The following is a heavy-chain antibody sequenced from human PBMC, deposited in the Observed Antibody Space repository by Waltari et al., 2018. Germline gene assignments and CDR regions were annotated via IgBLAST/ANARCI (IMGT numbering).Heavy chain of an antibody. CDR2: IKQDGSEK. D-gene: IGHD3-3*01. V-gene: IGHV3-7*01. CDR1: GFTFSSYW. CDR3: ARAPAWSGYSYFDI. J-gene: IGHJ3*02. Sequence: EVQLVESGGGLVQPGGSLRLSCAASGFTFSSYWMSWVRQAPGKGLEWVANIKQDGSEKCYLDSVKGRFTISRDNAKNSLYLQMNSLRAEDTAVYYCARAPAWSGYSYFDIWGQGTMVTVSS.